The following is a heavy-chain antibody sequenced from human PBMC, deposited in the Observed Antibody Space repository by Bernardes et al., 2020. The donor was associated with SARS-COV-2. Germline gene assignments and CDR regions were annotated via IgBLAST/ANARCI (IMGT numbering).Heavy chain of an antibody. D-gene: IGHD4-17*01. CDR3: ARDLYGETPNYYYYGMDV. CDR1: GFTFSSYG. CDR2: IWYDGSNK. V-gene: IGHV3-33*01. Sequence: GGSLRLSCAASGFTFSSYGMHWVRQAPGKGLEWVAVIWYDGSNKYYADSVKGRFTISRDNAKNSLYLQMNSLRAEDTAVYYCARDLYGETPNYYYYGMDVWGQGTTVTVSS. J-gene: IGHJ6*02.